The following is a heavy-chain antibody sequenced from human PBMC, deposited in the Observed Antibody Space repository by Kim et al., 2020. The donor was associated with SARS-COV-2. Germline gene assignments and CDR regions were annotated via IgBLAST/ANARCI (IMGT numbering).Heavy chain of an antibody. D-gene: IGHD5-18*01. CDR3: ARGGQLKHYYYYGMDV. J-gene: IGHJ6*02. Sequence: SLKSRGTISVDTSKNQFSLKLSSVTAADTAVYYCARGGQLKHYYYYGMDVWGQGTTVTVSS. V-gene: IGHV4-34*13.